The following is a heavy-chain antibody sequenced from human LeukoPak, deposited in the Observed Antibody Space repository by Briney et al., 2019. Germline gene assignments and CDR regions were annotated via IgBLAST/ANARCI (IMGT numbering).Heavy chain of an antibody. CDR3: ARVRDNMITSEGFDY. D-gene: IGHD3-16*01. CDR2: INPSGGST. J-gene: IGHJ4*02. CDR1: GYTFTSYY. Sequence: ASVKVSCKASGYTFTSYYMHWVRQAPGQGLEWMGIINPSGGSTSYAQEFQGRVTMTRDTSRSTVYMELSSLRSEDTAVYYCARVRDNMITSEGFDYWGQGTLVTVSS. V-gene: IGHV1-46*01.